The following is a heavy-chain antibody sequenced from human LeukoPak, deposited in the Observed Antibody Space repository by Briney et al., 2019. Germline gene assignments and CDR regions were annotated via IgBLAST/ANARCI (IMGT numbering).Heavy chain of an antibody. V-gene: IGHV1-46*01. CDR3: ARGVHVRVYDSNPHYGHY. CDR1: GYTFTSYY. J-gene: IGHJ4*02. CDR2: INPSGGST. D-gene: IGHD3-22*01. Sequence: ASVKVSCKASGYTFTSYYMHWVRQAPGQGLEWMGIINPSGGSTSYAQKFQGRVTMTRDMSTSTVYMELSSLRSEDTALYYCARGVHVRVYDSNPHYGHYWGQGTLVTVSS.